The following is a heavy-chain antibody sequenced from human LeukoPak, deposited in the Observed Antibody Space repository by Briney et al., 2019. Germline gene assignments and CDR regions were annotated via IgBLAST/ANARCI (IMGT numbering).Heavy chain of an antibody. Sequence: GGSLRLSCAASGSTLSSYGMHWVRQAPGKGLEWVALIWYDGSNKDYAAPVKGRFTISRDNSKNTLYLEMNSLRAEDTAVYYCARGLGSYFDCWGQGTLVTVSS. CDR1: GSTLSSYG. CDR3: ARGLGSYFDC. CDR2: IWYDGSNK. D-gene: IGHD7-27*01. J-gene: IGHJ4*02. V-gene: IGHV3-33*01.